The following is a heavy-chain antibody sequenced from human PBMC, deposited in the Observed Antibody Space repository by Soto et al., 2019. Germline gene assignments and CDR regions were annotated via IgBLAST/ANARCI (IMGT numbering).Heavy chain of an antibody. CDR3: ARQTCSSTSCYRATDYYYMDV. CDR2: IYYSGST. CDR1: GCSISSYY. V-gene: IGHV4-59*08. D-gene: IGHD2-2*02. Sequence: PSETLSLTCTVSGCSISSYYWSWIRQPPGKGLEWIGYIYYSGSTNYNPSLKSRVTISVDTSKNQFSLKLSSVTAADTAVYYCARQTCSSTSCYRATDYYYMDVWGKGTTVTVSS. J-gene: IGHJ6*03.